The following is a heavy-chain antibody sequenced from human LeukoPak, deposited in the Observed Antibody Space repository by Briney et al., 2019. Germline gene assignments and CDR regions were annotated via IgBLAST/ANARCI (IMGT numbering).Heavy chain of an antibody. CDR3: ARVRVTVTTLDY. CDR2: ISSSTSYI. V-gene: IGHV3-21*01. CDR1: GFTFSSSS. J-gene: IGHJ4*02. Sequence: GGSLRLSCAASGFTFSSSSMNWVRQAPGKGLEWVSSISSSTSYIYYADSLKGRFTISRDNAKNSLYLQMNSLRAEDTAVYYCARVRVTVTTLDYWGQGTLVTVSS. D-gene: IGHD4-17*01.